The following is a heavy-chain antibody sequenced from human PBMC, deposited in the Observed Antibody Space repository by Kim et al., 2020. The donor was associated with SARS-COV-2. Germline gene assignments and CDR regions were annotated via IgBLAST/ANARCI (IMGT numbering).Heavy chain of an antibody. CDR1: GYTFTSYA. D-gene: IGHD3-10*01. J-gene: IGHJ4*02. Sequence: ASVKVSCKASGYTFTSYAMHWVRQAPGQRLEWMGWINAGNGNTKYSQKFQGRVTITRDTSASTAYMELSSLRSEDTAVYYCARGRRGYYGSGSYYRWGYYFDYWGQGTLVTVSS. CDR3: ARGRRGYYGSGSYYRWGYYFDY. CDR2: INAGNGNT. V-gene: IGHV1-3*01.